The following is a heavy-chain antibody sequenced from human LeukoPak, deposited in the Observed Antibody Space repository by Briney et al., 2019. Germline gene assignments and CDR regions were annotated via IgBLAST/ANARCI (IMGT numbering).Heavy chain of an antibody. V-gene: IGHV3-21*01. Sequence: GGSLRLSCAASGFTFSSYSMNWVRQAPGKGLEWVSSISSSSSYIDYADSVKGRFTISRDNAKNSLYLQMNSLRAEDTAVYYCARGRGDYDILTGYHPNWGQGTLVTVSS. CDR2: ISSSSSYI. CDR3: ARGRGDYDILTGYHPN. D-gene: IGHD3-9*01. J-gene: IGHJ4*02. CDR1: GFTFSSYS.